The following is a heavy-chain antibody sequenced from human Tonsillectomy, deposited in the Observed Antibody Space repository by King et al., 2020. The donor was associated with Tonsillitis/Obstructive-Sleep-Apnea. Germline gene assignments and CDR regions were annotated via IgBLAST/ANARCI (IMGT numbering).Heavy chain of an antibody. CDR2: IFNRGST. V-gene: IGHV4-61*03. D-gene: IGHD2-2*01. CDR1: GGSVSSGRYF. CDR3: ARSMCGTRCFGHYYYGMDV. J-gene: IGHJ6*02. Sequence: VQLQESGPGLVKPSETLSLTCTVSGGSVSSGRYFWNWIRQTPGKGLEWIGYIFNRGSTDYNPSLKSRVTISEDTSETHVSLKLRSVTAADTAVYYCARSMCGTRCFGHYYYGMDVWGQGTTVIVSS.